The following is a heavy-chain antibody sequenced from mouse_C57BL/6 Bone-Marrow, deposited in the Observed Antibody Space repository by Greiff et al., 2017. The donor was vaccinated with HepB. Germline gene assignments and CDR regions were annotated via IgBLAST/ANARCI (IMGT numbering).Heavy chain of an antibody. Sequence: QVQLQQPGTELVKPGASVKLSCKASGYTFTSYWMHWVKQRPGQGLEWIGNINPSNGGTNYNEKFKSKATLTVDKSSSTAYMQLSSLTSEDSAVYYCARWSYYRAKGGYAMDYWGQGTSVTVSS. V-gene: IGHV1-53*01. J-gene: IGHJ4*01. D-gene: IGHD2-14*01. CDR1: GYTFTSYW. CDR2: INPSNGGT. CDR3: ARWSYYRAKGGYAMDY.